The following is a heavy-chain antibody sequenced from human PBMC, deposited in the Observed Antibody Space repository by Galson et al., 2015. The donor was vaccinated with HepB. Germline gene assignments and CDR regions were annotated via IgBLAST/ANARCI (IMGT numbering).Heavy chain of an antibody. CDR1: GFTFSSYA. D-gene: IGHD3-10*01. CDR2: ISYDGSNK. J-gene: IGHJ4*02. V-gene: IGHV3-30-3*01. Sequence: SLRLSCAASGFTFSSYAMHWVRQAPGKGLEWVAVISYDGSNKYYADSVKGRFTISRDNSKNTLYLQMNSLRAEDTAVYYCARDGRYYGSGSYYEVDYWGQGTLVTVSS. CDR3: ARDGRYYGSGSYYEVDY.